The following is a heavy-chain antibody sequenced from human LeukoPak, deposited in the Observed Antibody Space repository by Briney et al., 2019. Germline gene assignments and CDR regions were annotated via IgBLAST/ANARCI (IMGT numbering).Heavy chain of an antibody. D-gene: IGHD6-13*01. CDR3: ARGLYSSSWYHYYYGMDV. Sequence: SETLSLTCAVYGGSFSGYYWSWIRQPPGKGLEWIGEINHSGSTNHNPSLKSRVTISVDTSKNQFSLKLSSVTAADTAVYYCARGLYSSSWYHYYYGMDVWGQGTTVTVSS. J-gene: IGHJ6*02. V-gene: IGHV4-34*01. CDR2: INHSGST. CDR1: GGSFSGYY.